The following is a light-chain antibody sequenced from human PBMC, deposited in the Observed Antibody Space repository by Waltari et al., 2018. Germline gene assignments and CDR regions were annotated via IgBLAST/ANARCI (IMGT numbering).Light chain of an antibody. CDR3: QHYVRLPAT. CDR2: DTS. J-gene: IGKJ1*01. V-gene: IGKV3-20*01. Sequence: EILLTQSPGTLSLSPGERATLSCRASQSVTRALAWYQQKPGQAPRLLIHDTSKRATGIPDRFSGSGSGTDFSLTISRLEPEDFAVYYCQHYVRLPATFGQGTKVEIK. CDR1: QSVTRAL.